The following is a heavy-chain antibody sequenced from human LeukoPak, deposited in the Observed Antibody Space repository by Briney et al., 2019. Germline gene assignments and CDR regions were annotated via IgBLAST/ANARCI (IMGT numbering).Heavy chain of an antibody. CDR1: GGSISNYY. V-gene: IGHV4-59*01. CDR2: IYSSGST. Sequence: PSETLSLTCTVSGGSISNYYWSWIRQPPGKGLEWIGYIYSSGSTNYNPSLKSRVTISVDTSKNQLSLRLNSVTAADAAVYYCARAHSSSWYMDYWGQGTLVTVSS. D-gene: IGHD6-13*01. J-gene: IGHJ4*02. CDR3: ARAHSSSWYMDY.